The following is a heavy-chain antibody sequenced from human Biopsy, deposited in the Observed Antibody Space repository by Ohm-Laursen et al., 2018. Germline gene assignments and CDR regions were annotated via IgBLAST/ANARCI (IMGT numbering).Heavy chain of an antibody. CDR3: ARVPLPGIGAAYQGRFLYGMDV. Sequence: SDTLSLTCAVYGGSVNGYFWSWIRQPPGKGLEWIGDITQSGSTNYSPSLKSRVTISVDTAKKQFSLSLRSVTAADTAVYYCARVPLPGIGAAYQGRFLYGMDVWGQGTTVSVSS. CDR2: ITQSGST. CDR1: GGSVNGYF. D-gene: IGHD6-13*01. V-gene: IGHV4-34*01. J-gene: IGHJ6*02.